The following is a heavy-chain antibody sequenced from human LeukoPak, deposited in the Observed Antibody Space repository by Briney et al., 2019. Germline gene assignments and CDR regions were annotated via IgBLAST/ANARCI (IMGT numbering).Heavy chain of an antibody. D-gene: IGHD3-16*01. CDR2: ISAYNGNT. V-gene: IGHV1-18*01. J-gene: IGHJ4*02. CDR3: ARDVGGYDY. Sequence: ASVKVSCKTSGYTFTSYGISWVRQAPGQGLECMGWISAYNGNTNYAQKLQGRVTMTTDTSTSTAYIELRSLRSDDTAVYYCARDVGGYDYWGQGTLVTVSS. CDR1: GYTFTSYG.